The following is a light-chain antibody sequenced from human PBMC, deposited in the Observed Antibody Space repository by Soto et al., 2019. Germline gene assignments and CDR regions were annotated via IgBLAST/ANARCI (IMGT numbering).Light chain of an antibody. J-gene: IGKJ2*01. CDR1: QSISSW. CDR3: QQYNSYLYT. CDR2: DAS. Sequence: DIQMTQSPSTLSASVGDRVTITCRASQSISSWLAWYQQKPRKAPKILIYDASSLESGVPSRFSGSGSGTEFTLTISSLQPDDFATYYCQQYNSYLYTFGQGTKLEIK. V-gene: IGKV1-5*01.